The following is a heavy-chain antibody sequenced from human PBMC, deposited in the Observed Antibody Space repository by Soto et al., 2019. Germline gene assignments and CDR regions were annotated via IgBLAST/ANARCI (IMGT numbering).Heavy chain of an antibody. CDR3: AKVEQWRGRHETPSHG. CDR1: GVTFRNTA. D-gene: IGHD6-19*01. Sequence: VESLRLAFGVSGVTFRNTAMTCDLQALGKGLEWVSSLSGSGDSTHYADSVKGRFTISRDNSKSTLYLQLNRLRIEDKALSWCAKVEQWRGRHETPSHGWGQGTL. CDR2: LSGSGDST. J-gene: IGHJ1*01. V-gene: IGHV3-23*01.